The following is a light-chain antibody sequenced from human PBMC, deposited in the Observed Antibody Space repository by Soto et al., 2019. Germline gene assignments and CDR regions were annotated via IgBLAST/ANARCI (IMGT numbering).Light chain of an antibody. J-gene: IGKJ3*01. Sequence: DIQMTQSPSSLSASVGDRVTITCQASQDISNYLNLYQQKPGKDPKLLIYDASNLETGVPSRCSGSGYGTDFTFTISSLQPEDIATYYCQQYDKLLFTFGRGTKVDIK. CDR1: QDISNY. CDR3: QQYDKLLFT. CDR2: DAS. V-gene: IGKV1-33*01.